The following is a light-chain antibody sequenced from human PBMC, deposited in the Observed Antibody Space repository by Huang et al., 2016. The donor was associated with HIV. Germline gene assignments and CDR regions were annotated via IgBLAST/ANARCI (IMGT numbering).Light chain of an antibody. V-gene: IGKV3-15*01. CDR1: QSVSSN. J-gene: IGKJ3*01. Sequence: DIVMTQSPATLSVSPGERATPSCRASQSVSSNLAWYQQTPGQAPRLLIYGASTRATGSPARFSGSRSGTEFTLTISSLQAEDFAVYYCQQYNNWPLFTFGPGTNVDIK. CDR3: QQYNNWPLFT. CDR2: GAS.